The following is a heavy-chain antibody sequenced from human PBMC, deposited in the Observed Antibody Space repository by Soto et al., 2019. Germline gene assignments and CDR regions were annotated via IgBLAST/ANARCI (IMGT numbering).Heavy chain of an antibody. CDR1: GGSISSSPYY. D-gene: IGHD3-16*02. CDR2: IYYSGST. V-gene: IGHV4-39*01. CDR3: ASYRREAHYYMYL. J-gene: IGHJ6*03. Sequence: PSETLSLTCTVSGGSISSSPYYWGWIRQPPGKGLEWIGSIYYSGSTHYNASLKSRVTISVDASRNQFSLKLSSVTAADTAVYYCASYRREAHYYMYLWGKGVTVTVSS.